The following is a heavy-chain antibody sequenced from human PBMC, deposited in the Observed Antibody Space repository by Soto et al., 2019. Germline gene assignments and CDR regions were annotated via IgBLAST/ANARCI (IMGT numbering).Heavy chain of an antibody. CDR1: GYTLSKYG. Sequence: QFQLVQYGAEVKSPGASVKVSCNTSGYTLSKYGFSWVRQASGQGLEWLGWISCYNGKTTFAQKFQGRVTMTTDTSTATAYMELRSLRSDDTAVYFCARDAYSDFCSGFRFDFWGQGALVAVSS. J-gene: IGHJ4*02. CDR2: ISCYNGKT. CDR3: ARDAYSDFCSGFRFDF. V-gene: IGHV1-18*01. D-gene: IGHD3-3*01.